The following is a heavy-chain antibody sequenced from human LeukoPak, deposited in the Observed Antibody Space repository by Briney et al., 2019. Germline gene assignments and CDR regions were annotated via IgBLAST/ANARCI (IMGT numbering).Heavy chain of an antibody. Sequence: GGSLRLSCAASGFTFSSYWMSWVRQAPGKGLEWVANIKQDGSEKYYVDSVKGRFTISRDNAKNSLYLQMNSLGAEDTAVYYCATYYYGSGSYYPDYWGQGTLVTVSS. CDR1: GFTFSSYW. CDR3: ATYYYGSGSYYPDY. CDR2: IKQDGSEK. J-gene: IGHJ4*02. D-gene: IGHD3-10*01. V-gene: IGHV3-7*01.